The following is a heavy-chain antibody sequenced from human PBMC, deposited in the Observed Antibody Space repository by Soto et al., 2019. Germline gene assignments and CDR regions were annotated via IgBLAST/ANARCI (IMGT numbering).Heavy chain of an antibody. CDR2: FIPIFGTA. CDR3: AFKMATMMQYYYYYYGMDV. J-gene: IGHJ6*02. CDR1: GATFSSYV. D-gene: IGHD5-12*01. Sequence: QVQLVQSGAEVKKPGSSVKVSCKASGATFSSYVITWLGRPPGQGLEWWGGFIPIFGTANYAQKFQGRVTITADESTSTAYMELSSLRSEDTAVYYCAFKMATMMQYYYYYYGMDVWGQGTTVTVSS. V-gene: IGHV1-69*01.